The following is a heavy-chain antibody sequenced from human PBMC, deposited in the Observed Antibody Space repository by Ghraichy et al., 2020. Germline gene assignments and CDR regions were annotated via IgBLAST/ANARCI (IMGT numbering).Heavy chain of an antibody. V-gene: IGHV5-51*01. D-gene: IGHD2-21*01. J-gene: IGHJ3*02. CDR1: GYSFTSYW. CDR3: ARLNIVVDLGGRRRSDAFDI. Sequence: GGSLRLSCKGSGYSFTSYWIGWVRQMPGKGLEWMGIIYPGDSDTRYSPSFQGQVTISADKSISTAYLQWSSLKASDTAMYYCARLNIVVDLGGRRRSDAFDIWGQGTMVTVSS. CDR2: IYPGDSDT.